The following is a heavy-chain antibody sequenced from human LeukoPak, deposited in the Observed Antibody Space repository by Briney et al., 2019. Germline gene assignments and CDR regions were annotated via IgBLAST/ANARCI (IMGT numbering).Heavy chain of an antibody. CDR3: ARDLFTDSSSWYCGMDV. D-gene: IGHD6-13*01. CDR1: GFTFSSYA. Sequence: GGSLRLSCAASGFTFSSYAMHWVRQAPRKGLEWVAVISYDGSNKYYADSVKGRFTISRDNSKNTLYLQMNSLRAEDTAVYYCARDLFTDSSSWYCGMDVWGQGTTVTVSS. J-gene: IGHJ6*02. V-gene: IGHV3-30-3*01. CDR2: ISYDGSNK.